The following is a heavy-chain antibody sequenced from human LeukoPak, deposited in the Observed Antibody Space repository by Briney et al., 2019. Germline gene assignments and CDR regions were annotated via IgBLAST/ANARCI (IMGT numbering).Heavy chain of an antibody. Sequence: GASVKVSCTASGGTFSSYAISWVRQAPGQGLEWMGGIIPIFGTANYAQKFQGRVTITADESTSTAYMELSSLRSEDTAVYYCAREENSGYDFFNWFDPWGQGTLVTVSS. D-gene: IGHD5-12*01. CDR2: IIPIFGTA. CDR3: AREENSGYDFFNWFDP. V-gene: IGHV1-69*13. CDR1: GGTFSSYA. J-gene: IGHJ5*02.